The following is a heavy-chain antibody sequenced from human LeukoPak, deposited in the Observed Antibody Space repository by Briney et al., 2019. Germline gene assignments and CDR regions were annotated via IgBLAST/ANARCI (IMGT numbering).Heavy chain of an antibody. J-gene: IGHJ4*02. D-gene: IGHD4-23*01. Sequence: PSETLSLTCTVSGGSISSSSYYWGWLRQPPGKVQEWLGSIYYSGSTYYNPSLKSRVTISVDTSKNQFSLKLSAVTAADTAVYYCARDSTVVTRVFDYWGQGTLVTVSS. CDR1: GGSISSSSYY. V-gene: IGHV4-39*01. CDR3: ARDSTVVTRVFDY. CDR2: IYYSGST.